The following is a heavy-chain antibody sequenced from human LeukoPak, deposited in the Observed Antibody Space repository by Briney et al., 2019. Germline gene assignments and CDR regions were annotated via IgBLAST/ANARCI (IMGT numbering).Heavy chain of an antibody. J-gene: IGHJ6*03. V-gene: IGHV3-21*01. CDR2: ISSSSSYI. Sequence: PGGSLRLSCAASGFTFSSYSMNWVRQAPGKGLEWVSSISSSSSYIYYADSVKGRFTISRDNAKNSLYLQMNSLRAEDTAVYYCTGGSDKVLSGGYYYYMDVWGTGTTVTVSS. CDR3: TGGSDKVLSGGYYYYMDV. D-gene: IGHD2/OR15-2a*01. CDR1: GFTFSSYS.